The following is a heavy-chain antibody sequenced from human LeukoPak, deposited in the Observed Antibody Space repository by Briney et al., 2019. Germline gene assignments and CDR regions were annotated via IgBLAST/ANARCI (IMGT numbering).Heavy chain of an antibody. CDR1: GFTFSSYA. D-gene: IGHD6-13*01. Sequence: GGSLRLSCAASGFTFSSYAMSWVRQAPGKGLEWVSAISGSGGSTYYADSVKGRFTISRDNSKNTLYLEMNSLRAEDTAVYYCARSPAPTHSSWLYFDYWGQGTLVTVSS. CDR2: ISGSGGST. J-gene: IGHJ4*02. CDR3: ARSPAPTHSSWLYFDY. V-gene: IGHV3-23*01.